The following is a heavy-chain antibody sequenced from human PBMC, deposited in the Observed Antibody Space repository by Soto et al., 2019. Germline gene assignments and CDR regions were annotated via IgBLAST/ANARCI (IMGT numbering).Heavy chain of an antibody. CDR3: ARDRPYYYDSTRPRTRHFGY. V-gene: IGHV1-69*13. Sequence: ASVKVSCKASGGTFSSYAISWVRQARGQGLEWMGGIIPIFGTANYAQKFQGRAAITADESTSTAYMELSSLRSEDPAEYYCARDRPYYYDSTRPRTRHFGYWGPGTLVTVSS. D-gene: IGHD3-22*01. CDR1: GGTFSSYA. J-gene: IGHJ4*02. CDR2: IIPIFGTA.